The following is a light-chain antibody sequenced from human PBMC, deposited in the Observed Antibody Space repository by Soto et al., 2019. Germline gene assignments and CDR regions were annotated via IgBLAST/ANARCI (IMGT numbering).Light chain of an antibody. Sequence: DIQMTQSPSTLSASVGDRVTITCRASQSISTLLAWYQQKPGKAPELLISDASSLESGVPSRFSGSGSEAEFTLTISSLQPDDFATYYCQQYNSYSLWTFGQGTKVEIK. V-gene: IGKV1-5*01. J-gene: IGKJ1*01. CDR3: QQYNSYSLWT. CDR2: DAS. CDR1: QSISTL.